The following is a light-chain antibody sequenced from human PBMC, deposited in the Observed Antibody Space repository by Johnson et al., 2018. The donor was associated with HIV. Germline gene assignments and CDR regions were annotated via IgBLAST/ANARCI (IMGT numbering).Light chain of an antibody. CDR3: GTWDSSLSAGCV. V-gene: IGLV1-51*02. CDR2: ENN. CDR1: SSNIGNNY. Sequence: QSVLTQPPSVSAAPGQKVTISCSGSSSNIGNNYVSWYQQLPGTAPKLLIYENNKRPSGIPDRFSGSKSGTSATLGITGLQTGDEADYYCGTWDSSLSAGCVFVTGTKVTFL. J-gene: IGLJ1*01.